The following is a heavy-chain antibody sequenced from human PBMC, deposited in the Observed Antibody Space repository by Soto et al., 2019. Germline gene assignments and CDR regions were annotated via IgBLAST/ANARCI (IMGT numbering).Heavy chain of an antibody. V-gene: IGHV3-23*01. CDR3: GGANYYYYGMDV. J-gene: IGHJ6*02. D-gene: IGHD2-15*01. CDR1: GFTFSSYA. CDR2: ISGSGGST. Sequence: HPGGSLRLSCAASGFTFSSYAMSWVRQAPGKGLEWVSAISGSGGSTYYADSVKGRFTISRDNSKNTLYLQMNSLRAEDTAVHYCGGANYYYYGMDVWGQGTTVTVSS.